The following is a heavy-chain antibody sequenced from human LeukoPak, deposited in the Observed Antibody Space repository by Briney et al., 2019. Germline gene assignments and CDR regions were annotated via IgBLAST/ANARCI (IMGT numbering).Heavy chain of an antibody. D-gene: IGHD5-12*01. CDR3: AGRYSGYDSYFDY. V-gene: IGHV4-59*06. CDR1: GGSISSYY. J-gene: IGHJ4*02. Sequence: SETLALTCTVSGGSISSYYWSWIRQPPGKGLEWVGYSYYSGSTYYNPSLKSRVTISVDTSKNQFSLKLRSVTAADTAVYYCAGRYSGYDSYFDYWGQGTLVTVSS. CDR2: SYYSGST.